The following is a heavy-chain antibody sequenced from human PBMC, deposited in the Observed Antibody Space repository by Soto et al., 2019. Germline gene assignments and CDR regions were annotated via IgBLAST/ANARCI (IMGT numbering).Heavy chain of an antibody. D-gene: IGHD3-3*01. J-gene: IGHJ4*02. V-gene: IGHV3-23*01. CDR1: GFTFSSYA. Sequence: EVQLLESGGGLVQPGGSLRLSCAASGFTFSSYAMSWVRQAPGKGLEWVSAISGSGGSTYYADSVKGRFTISRDNSKNTLYLQMNSLRAEDTAVYYCAKSANPPRIFGVVIPNFDYWGQGTLVTVSS. CDR3: AKSANPPRIFGVVIPNFDY. CDR2: ISGSGGST.